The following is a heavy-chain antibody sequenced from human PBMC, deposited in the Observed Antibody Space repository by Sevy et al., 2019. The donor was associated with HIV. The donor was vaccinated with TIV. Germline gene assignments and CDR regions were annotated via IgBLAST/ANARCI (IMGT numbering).Heavy chain of an antibody. D-gene: IGHD1-1*01. V-gene: IGHV3-7*03. CDR1: GLFFSAYW. CDR2: INEDGSQI. J-gene: IGHJ4*02. CDR3: VKAIYKDDSA. Sequence: GGSLRLSCAAPGLFFSAYWMTWVRQVPGKGLEWVANINEDGSQINYVHSVRGRFTISRDNTKNSLYLQMNSLRVEDSATYYCVKAIYKDDSAWGQGTLVTASS.